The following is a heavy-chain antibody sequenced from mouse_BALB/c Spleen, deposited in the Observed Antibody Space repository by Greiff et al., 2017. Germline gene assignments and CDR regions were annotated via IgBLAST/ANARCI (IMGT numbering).Heavy chain of an antibody. Sequence: EGKLQESGAELVKPGASVKLSCTASGFNIKDTYMHWVKQRPEQGLEWIGRIDPANGNTKYDPKFQGKATITADTSSNTAYLQLSSLTSEDTAVYYCARKGYYGGFAYWGQGTLVTVSA. V-gene: IGHV14-3*02. J-gene: IGHJ3*01. CDR3: ARKGYYGGFAY. D-gene: IGHD1-1*01. CDR1: GFNIKDTY. CDR2: IDPANGNT.